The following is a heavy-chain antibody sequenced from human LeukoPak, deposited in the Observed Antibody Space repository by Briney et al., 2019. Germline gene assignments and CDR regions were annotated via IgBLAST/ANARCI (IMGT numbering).Heavy chain of an antibody. J-gene: IGHJ4*02. CDR3: ARAEGYGGELDS. CDR2: IPYDGSNK. V-gene: IGHV3-30*04. Sequence: GGSLRLSCAASGFTFSTYAMHWVRQAPGKGLEWVAVIPYDGSNKYYADSVKGRFTISRENSKNGLYLQMNSLRAEDTAVYYCARAEGYGGELDSWGQGTLVTVSS. D-gene: IGHD4-23*01. CDR1: GFTFSTYA.